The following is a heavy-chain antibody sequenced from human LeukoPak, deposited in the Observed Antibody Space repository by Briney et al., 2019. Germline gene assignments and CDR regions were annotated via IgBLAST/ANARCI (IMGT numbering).Heavy chain of an antibody. V-gene: IGHV3-53*01. CDR1: GFTFSSYS. Sequence: GGSLRLSCAASGFTFSSYSMNWVRQAPGKGLEWVSVIYSGGSTYYADSVKGRFTISRDNSKNTLYLQMNSLRAEDTAVYYCASSSSDYFDYWGQGTLVTVSS. CDR3: ASSSSDYFDY. J-gene: IGHJ4*02. D-gene: IGHD6-13*01. CDR2: IYSGGST.